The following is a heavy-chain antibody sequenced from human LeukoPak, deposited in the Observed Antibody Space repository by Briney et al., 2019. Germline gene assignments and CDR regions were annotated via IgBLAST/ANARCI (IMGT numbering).Heavy chain of an antibody. V-gene: IGHV3-21*01. D-gene: IGHD2-15*01. CDR2: ISRGSSYI. CDR3: ARVLRYCSGGNCYSGGLGYMDV. Sequence: PGGSLRLSCAASGFTFSSYSMNWVRQAPGKGLECVSSISRGSSYIYYADSVKGRFTISRDNAKNSLYLQMNSLRAEDTAVYYCARVLRYCSGGNCYSGGLGYMDVWGKGTTVTISS. J-gene: IGHJ6*03. CDR1: GFTFSSYS.